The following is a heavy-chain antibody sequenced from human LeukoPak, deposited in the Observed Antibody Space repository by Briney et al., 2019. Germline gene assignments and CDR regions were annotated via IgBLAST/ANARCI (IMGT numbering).Heavy chain of an antibody. D-gene: IGHD1-1*01. CDR3: ARGSNWNVYDS. CDR2: INPNSGGT. V-gene: IGHV1-2*02. CDR1: GYTFTGYY. Sequence: GASVKVSCKASGYTFTGYYMHWVRQAPGQGLEWMGWINPNSGGTNFAQKFQGRVTMTRDTSISTAYMELSSLRSDDTAAYYCARGSNWNVYDSWGQGTLVTVSS. J-gene: IGHJ4*02.